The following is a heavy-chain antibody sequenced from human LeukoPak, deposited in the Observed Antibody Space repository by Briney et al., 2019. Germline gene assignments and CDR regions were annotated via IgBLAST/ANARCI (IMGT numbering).Heavy chain of an antibody. V-gene: IGHV4-34*01. CDR3: ARGLSVPRTHFDY. CDR1: GGSFSGYY. CDR2: INHSGST. Sequence: SETLSLTCAVYGGSFSGYYWSWIRQPPGKGLEWIGEINHSGSTNYNPSLKSRVTISVDTSKNQFSLKLSSVTAADTAVYYCARGLSVPRTHFDYWGQGTLVTVSS. D-gene: IGHD3-16*02. J-gene: IGHJ4*02.